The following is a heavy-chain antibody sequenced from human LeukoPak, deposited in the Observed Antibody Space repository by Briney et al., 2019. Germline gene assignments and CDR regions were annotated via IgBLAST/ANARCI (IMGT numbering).Heavy chain of an antibody. CDR3: ARGGIGFDY. J-gene: IGHJ4*02. V-gene: IGHV4-30-2*01. CDR2: IYHSGST. D-gene: IGHD3-16*01. Sequence: PSETLSLTCAVSGGSISSGGYSWSWIRQPPGKGLEWIGYIYHSGSTYYTPSLKSRVTISADRTKNQFSLKLSSVTAADTTVYYCARGGIGFDYWGQGTLVTVSS. CDR1: GGSISSGGYS.